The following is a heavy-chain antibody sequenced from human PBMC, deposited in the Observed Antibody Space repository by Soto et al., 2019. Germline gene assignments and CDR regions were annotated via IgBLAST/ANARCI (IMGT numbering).Heavy chain of an antibody. CDR1: GGSISSSSYY. Sequence: SETLSLTCTISGGSISSSSYYWGWIRQPPGKGLEWIGSIYYSGSTYYNPSLKSRVTISVDTSKNQFSLKLSSVTAADTAVYYCARPRDSSGNNWFDPWGQGTLVTVSS. D-gene: IGHD3-22*01. CDR2: IYYSGST. CDR3: ARPRDSSGNNWFDP. J-gene: IGHJ5*02. V-gene: IGHV4-39*01.